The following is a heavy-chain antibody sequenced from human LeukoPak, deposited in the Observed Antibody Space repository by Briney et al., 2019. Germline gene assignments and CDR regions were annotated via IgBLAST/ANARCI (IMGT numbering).Heavy chain of an antibody. D-gene: IGHD3-10*01. CDR2: IYSGGST. CDR3: ARMRWFGEPYYFDY. Sequence: GGSLRLSCAASGFTGRSNYMSWGRQAPGKGLEWVSVIYSGGSTYYADSVKGRFTISRDNSKNTLYLQMNSLRAEDTAVYYCARMRWFGEPYYFDYWGQGTLVTVSS. V-gene: IGHV3-53*01. J-gene: IGHJ4*02. CDR1: GFTGRSNY.